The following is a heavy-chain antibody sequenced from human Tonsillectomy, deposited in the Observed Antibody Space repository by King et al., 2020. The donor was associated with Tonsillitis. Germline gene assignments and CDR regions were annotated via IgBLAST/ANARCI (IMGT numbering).Heavy chain of an antibody. CDR2: IYYSGST. Sequence: HVQLQESGPGLVKPSETLSLTCTVSGGSISSYYWSWIRQPPGKGLEWIGYIYYSGSTNYNPSLKSRVTISVDTSKNQFSLKLSSVTAADTAVYYCARHAGDSGYHRGYNYYMDVWGKGTTVTVSS. CDR1: GGSISSYY. D-gene: IGHD5-12*01. J-gene: IGHJ6*03. CDR3: ARHAGDSGYHRGYNYYMDV. V-gene: IGHV4-59*08.